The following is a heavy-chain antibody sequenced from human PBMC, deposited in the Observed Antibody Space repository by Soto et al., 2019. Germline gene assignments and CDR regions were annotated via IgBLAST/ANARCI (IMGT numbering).Heavy chain of an antibody. J-gene: IGHJ5*02. D-gene: IGHD3-16*01. CDR3: AKLMGPKRTFGWFDP. CDR2: VSFDGNNK. Sequence: QVQLVESGGGVVQPGTSLTLSCVGSGFTFSSYAFHWIRQAPGKGLEWVASVSFDGNNKYYGESVKGRFSVSRDNVKNSLYLQMNDVRPEDTAVYFCAKLMGPKRTFGWFDPWGQGTLVTVSS. V-gene: IGHV3-30*18. CDR1: GFTFSSYA.